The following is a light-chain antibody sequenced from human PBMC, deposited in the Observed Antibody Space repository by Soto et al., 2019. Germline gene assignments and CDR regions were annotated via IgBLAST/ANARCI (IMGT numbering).Light chain of an antibody. CDR2: GAS. V-gene: IGKV3-15*01. Sequence: EIVMTQSPGTLSVSPGERATLSCRAGQSISNNLAWYQQKPGQAPRLLIYGASTRATGIPARFTGSGSGTEFTLTISSLQSEDFAVYYCQQYSNWPRTFGQGTKVEIK. CDR3: QQYSNWPRT. CDR1: QSISNN. J-gene: IGKJ1*01.